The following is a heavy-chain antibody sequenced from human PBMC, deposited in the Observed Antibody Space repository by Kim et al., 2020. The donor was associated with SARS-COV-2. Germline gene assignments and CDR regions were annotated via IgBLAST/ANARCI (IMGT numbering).Heavy chain of an antibody. D-gene: IGHD3-16*01. Sequence: VKGRITISRNNSKNTLYLKMNSLRAEDMTVYYCAKDSLALYVWGSYSGMDVWGQGTTVTVSS. V-gene: IGHV3-33*06. J-gene: IGHJ6*02. CDR3: AKDSLALYVWGSYSGMDV.